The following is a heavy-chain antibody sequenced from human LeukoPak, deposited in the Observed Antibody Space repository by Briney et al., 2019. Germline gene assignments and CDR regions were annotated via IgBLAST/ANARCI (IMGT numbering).Heavy chain of an antibody. CDR1: GGTFSSYA. V-gene: IGHV1-69*05. CDR3: ARGRTVSPTYYDFWSGDNYYFDY. J-gene: IGHJ4*02. CDR2: IIPIFGTA. D-gene: IGHD3-3*01. Sequence: GASVKVSCKASGGTFSSYAISWVRQAPGQGLEWMGRIIPIFGTANYAQKFQGRVTITTDESTSTAYMELSSLRSEDTAVCYCARGRTVSPTYYDFWSGDNYYFDYWGQGTLVTVSS.